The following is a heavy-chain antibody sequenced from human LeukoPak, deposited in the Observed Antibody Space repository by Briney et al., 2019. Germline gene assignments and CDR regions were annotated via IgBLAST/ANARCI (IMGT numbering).Heavy chain of an antibody. CDR2: IYTSGST. Sequence: SETLSLTCTVSGGSISSYYWSWIRQPAGKGLEWIGRIYTSGSTNYNPSLKSRVTMSVDTSKNQFSLKLSSVTAADTAVYYCARENYDYVWGNTEDAFDIWGQGTMVTVSS. J-gene: IGHJ3*02. V-gene: IGHV4-4*07. CDR3: ARENYDYVWGNTEDAFDI. CDR1: GGSISSYY. D-gene: IGHD3-16*01.